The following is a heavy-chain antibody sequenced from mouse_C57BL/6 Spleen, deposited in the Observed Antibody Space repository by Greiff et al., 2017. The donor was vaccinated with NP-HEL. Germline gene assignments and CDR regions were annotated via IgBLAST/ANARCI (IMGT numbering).Heavy chain of an antibody. D-gene: IGHD2-5*01. J-gene: IGHJ2*01. V-gene: IGHV3-6*01. CDR1: GYSITSGYY. CDR2: ISYDGSN. Sequence: EVKLVESGPGLVKPSQSLSLTCSVTGYSITSGYYWNWIRQFPGNKREWMGYISYDGSNNYNPYLKNRITITRDTSKNQIFLKLNSVTTEDTATYYCARRDYSNYLDYWGQGTTLTVSS. CDR3: ARRDYSNYLDY.